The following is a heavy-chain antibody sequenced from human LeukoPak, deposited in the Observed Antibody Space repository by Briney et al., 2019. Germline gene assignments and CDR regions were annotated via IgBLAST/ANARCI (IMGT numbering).Heavy chain of an antibody. Sequence: WVNVSCQGCVCTFSSYAISGLRQAPAQGREWMGGIIPIFGTANYAQKFQGRVTITADESTSTAYMELSSLRSEDTAVYYCARVRAPMAFDIWGQGTMVTV. CDR2: IIPIFGTA. CDR1: VCTFSSYA. CDR3: ARVRAPMAFDI. J-gene: IGHJ3*02. V-gene: IGHV1-69*01.